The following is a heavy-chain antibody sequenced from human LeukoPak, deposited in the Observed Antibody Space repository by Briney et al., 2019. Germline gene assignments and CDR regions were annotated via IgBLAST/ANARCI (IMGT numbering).Heavy chain of an antibody. CDR2: IYSGGST. Sequence: GGSLRLSCAASGLTISSNYMNWVRQAPGKGLEWVSVIYSGGSTYYADSVKGRFTISRDNSKNTLYLQMNSLRVEDTAVYYCAKAYYYGSGSYQFDYWGQGTLVTVSS. V-gene: IGHV3-53*01. D-gene: IGHD3-10*01. CDR1: GLTISSNY. J-gene: IGHJ4*02. CDR3: AKAYYYGSGSYQFDY.